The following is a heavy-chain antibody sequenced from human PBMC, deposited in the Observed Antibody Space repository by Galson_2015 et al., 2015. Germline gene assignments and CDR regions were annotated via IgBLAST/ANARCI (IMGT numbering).Heavy chain of an antibody. J-gene: IGHJ2*01. Sequence: SETLSLTCTASGGSISSSSYYWAWIRQPPGKGLEWIGSIYYSGSTYYNPSLKTRVTISLDTSKNQFSLTLSSVTAADTAVYYCAREDYGDYWYFDRWGRGTLVIVSS. CDR2: IYYSGST. CDR3: AREDYGDYWYFDR. V-gene: IGHV4-39*07. D-gene: IGHD4-17*01. CDR1: GGSISSSSYY.